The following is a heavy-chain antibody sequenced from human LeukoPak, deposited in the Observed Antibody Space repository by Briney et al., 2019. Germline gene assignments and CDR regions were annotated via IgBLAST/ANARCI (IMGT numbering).Heavy chain of an antibody. J-gene: IGHJ3*02. V-gene: IGHV5-10-1*01. CDR1: GYSFTSYW. CDR2: IDPSDSYT. CDR3: ASQLLYYYGSGSYPPFDI. Sequence: GESLKISCTGSGYSFTSYWISWVRQMPGKGLEWMGRIDPSDSYTNYSPSFQGHVTISADKSISTAYLQWSSLKASDTAMYYCASQLLYYYGSGSYPPFDIWGQGTMVTVSS. D-gene: IGHD3-10*01.